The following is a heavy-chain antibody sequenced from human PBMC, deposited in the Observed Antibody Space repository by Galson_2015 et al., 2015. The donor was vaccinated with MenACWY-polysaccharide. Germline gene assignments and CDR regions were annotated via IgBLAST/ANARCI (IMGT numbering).Heavy chain of an antibody. Sequence: PALVKPTQTLTLTCTLSGFSLSTSGVGVGWIRQPPGKALEWLAVIFWDNTKNYRPSLKSRLTITKDTSKNQFSLRLTSVTAADTAVYYCARRSLGDWYFDLWGRGTLVTVSS. D-gene: IGHD3-16*01. J-gene: IGHJ2*01. CDR2: IFWDNTK. CDR1: GFSLSTSGVG. CDR3: ARRSLGDWYFDL. V-gene: IGHV2-5*02.